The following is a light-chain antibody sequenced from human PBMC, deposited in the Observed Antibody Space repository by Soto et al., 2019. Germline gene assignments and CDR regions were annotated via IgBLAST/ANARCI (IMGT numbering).Light chain of an antibody. Sequence: EIVLTQSPGTLSLSPGERATLSCRASQSVNRRLASYQHKPGQAPRLLISGASSRATGIPDRFSGSGSATDFTLTISRLESEDFALYYCQHYGRSPITFGQGTRLEIK. CDR3: QHYGRSPIT. J-gene: IGKJ5*01. CDR1: QSVNRR. CDR2: GAS. V-gene: IGKV3-20*01.